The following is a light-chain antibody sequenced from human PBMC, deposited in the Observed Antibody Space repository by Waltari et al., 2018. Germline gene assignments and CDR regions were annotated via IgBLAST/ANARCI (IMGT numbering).Light chain of an antibody. CDR1: NSNIGSHS. CDR2: GND. V-gene: IGLV1-44*01. Sequence: QSVLTQPPSASGTPGQRVTISCSGSNSNIGSHSVCWFQQLPGTAPKLPIYGNDHRPSGVPDRFSGSKSGTSASLAISGLQSEDEADYYCATWDDSQRVFGTGTKVTVL. CDR3: ATWDDSQRV. J-gene: IGLJ1*01.